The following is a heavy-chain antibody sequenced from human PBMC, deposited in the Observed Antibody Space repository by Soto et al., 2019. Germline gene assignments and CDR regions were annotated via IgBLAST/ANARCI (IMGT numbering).Heavy chain of an antibody. CDR3: AKEMGIAAARVYYYGMDV. V-gene: IGHV3-23*01. CDR2: ISGSGGST. CDR1: GFTFSSYA. J-gene: IGHJ6*02. Sequence: GGSLRLSCAASGFTFSSYAMSWVRQAPGKGLEWVSAISGSGGSTYYADSVKGRFTISRDNSKNTLYLQMNSLRAEDTAVYYCAKEMGIAAARVYYYGMDVWGQGTTVTVSS. D-gene: IGHD6-13*01.